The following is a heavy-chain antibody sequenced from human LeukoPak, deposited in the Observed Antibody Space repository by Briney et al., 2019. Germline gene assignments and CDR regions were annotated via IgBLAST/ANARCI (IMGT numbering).Heavy chain of an antibody. V-gene: IGHV3-23*01. CDR1: GFTFSSYA. Sequence: PGGSLRLSCAASGFTFSSYAMGWVRQAPGKGLEWVSAISGSGGSTYYADSVKGRFTISRDNSKNTLYLQMNSLRAEDTAVYYCAKSRAIVVVVAATPLDYWGQGTLVTVSS. D-gene: IGHD2-15*01. CDR2: ISGSGGST. J-gene: IGHJ4*02. CDR3: AKSRAIVVVVAATPLDY.